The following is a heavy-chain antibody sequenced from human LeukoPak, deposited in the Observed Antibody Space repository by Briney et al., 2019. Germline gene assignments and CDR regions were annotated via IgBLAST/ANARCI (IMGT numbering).Heavy chain of an antibody. D-gene: IGHD2-15*01. CDR3: ARGPDCSGGSCYPGRFDY. J-gene: IGHJ4*02. Sequence: GGSLRLSCAASGFTFSNYWMHWVRQAPGKGLVWVSRIKSDGSSTTYADSVKGRFTISRDNAKDTPYLQMNSLRADDTAVYYCARGPDCSGGSCYPGRFDYWGQGTLVTVSS. CDR2: IKSDGSST. CDR1: GFTFSNYW. V-gene: IGHV3-74*01.